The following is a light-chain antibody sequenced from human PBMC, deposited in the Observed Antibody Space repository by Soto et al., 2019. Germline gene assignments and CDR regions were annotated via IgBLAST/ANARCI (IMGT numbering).Light chain of an antibody. CDR1: QGIGNA. V-gene: IGKV1D-13*01. CDR3: QQYNNYPIT. Sequence: AIQMTQSPSSLSASLGDRVTISFRASQGIGNALGWYQQNTGKPPKVLIYGASNLQSGVPSRLSGSGSGTEFTLTISSLKTDDFETYFCQQYNNYPITFGHGTRLEIK. CDR2: GAS. J-gene: IGKJ5*01.